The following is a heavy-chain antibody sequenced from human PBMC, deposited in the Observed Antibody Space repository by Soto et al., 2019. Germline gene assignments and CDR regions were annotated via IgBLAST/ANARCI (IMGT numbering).Heavy chain of an antibody. J-gene: IGHJ4*02. CDR2: IIPIFGTA. CDR3: ASHSDSSAYYYRGLDY. V-gene: IGHV1-69*12. D-gene: IGHD3-22*01. Sequence: QVQLVQSGAEVKKPGSSVKVSCKASGGTFSSYAISWVRQAPGQGLEWMGGIIPIFGTADYAQKFQGRVTITADDSTSTACMELSSLRSEDTAVYYCASHSDSSAYYYRGLDYWGQGTLVTVSS. CDR1: GGTFSSYA.